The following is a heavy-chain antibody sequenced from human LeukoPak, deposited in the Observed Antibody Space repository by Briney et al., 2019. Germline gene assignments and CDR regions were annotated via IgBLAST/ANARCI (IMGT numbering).Heavy chain of an antibody. V-gene: IGHV3-23*01. Sequence: PGRSLRLSCAASRFTFSSYAMSWVRQAPGKGLEWVSAISGSGGSTYYADSVKGRFTISRDNSKNTLYLQMNSLRAEDTAVYYCAKSLGARGYDSSGYLKFLSDYWGQGTLVTVSS. D-gene: IGHD3-22*01. J-gene: IGHJ4*02. CDR3: AKSLGARGYDSSGYLKFLSDY. CDR1: RFTFSSYA. CDR2: ISGSGGST.